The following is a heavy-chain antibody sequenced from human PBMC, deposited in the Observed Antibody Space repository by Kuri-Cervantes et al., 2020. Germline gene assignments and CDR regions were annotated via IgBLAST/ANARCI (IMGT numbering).Heavy chain of an antibody. V-gene: IGHV4-59*06. CDR2: IYYSGST. CDR1: GGSISSYY. J-gene: IGHJ3*02. Sequence: SETLSLTCTVSGGSISSYYWSWIRQPPGKGLEWIGYIYYSGSTYYNPSLKSRVTISVDTSKNQFSLKLSSVTAADTAVYYCARELRGTGGPELDIWGQGKMVTVSS. CDR3: ARELRGTGGPELDI. D-gene: IGHD1-1*01.